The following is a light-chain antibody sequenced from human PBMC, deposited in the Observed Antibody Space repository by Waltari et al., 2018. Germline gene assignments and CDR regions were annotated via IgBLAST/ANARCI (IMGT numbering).Light chain of an antibody. Sequence: DIVLTQSPDTLSLSPGERATLSCRASQSLSNYLAWYQQKPGQAPRLLIYDTSNRATGIPARFSGSGFGTDFTLTISSLEPEDFAVYYCQQRRNWPLTFGGGTKVEIK. CDR1: QSLSNY. CDR3: QQRRNWPLT. J-gene: IGKJ4*01. V-gene: IGKV3-11*01. CDR2: DTS.